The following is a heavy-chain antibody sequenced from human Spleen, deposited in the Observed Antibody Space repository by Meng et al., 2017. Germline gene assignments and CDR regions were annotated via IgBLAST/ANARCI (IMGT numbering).Heavy chain of an antibody. D-gene: IGHD3-16*01. V-gene: IGHV4-4*02. Sequence: VRLQGSGQGLVKPSGPLSLTCSVSGGSIRSGNCCWCFLHQPAERRLWIGEIYHVSGSTYHTSFNRRGTITSHKSTTQYSPKVPSVMAADTAAVYCAAFCWVLVSFDCWGQGTLVTVSS. CDR3: AAFCWVLVSFDC. CDR1: GGSIRSGNC. J-gene: IGHJ4*01. CDR2: IYHVSGS.